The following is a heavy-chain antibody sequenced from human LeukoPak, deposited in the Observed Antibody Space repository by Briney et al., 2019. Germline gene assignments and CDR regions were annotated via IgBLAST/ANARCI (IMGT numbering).Heavy chain of an antibody. CDR3: ARAFWSGYYSGNWFDP. D-gene: IGHD3-3*01. CDR2: IIPIFGTA. J-gene: IGHJ5*02. CDR1: GGTFSSYA. V-gene: IGHV1-69*13. Sequence: SVKVSCKASGGTFSSYAISWVRQAPGQGLEWVGGIIPIFGTANYAQKFQGRVTITADESTSTAYMELSSLRSEDTAVYYRARAFWSGYYSGNWFDPWGQGTLVTVSS.